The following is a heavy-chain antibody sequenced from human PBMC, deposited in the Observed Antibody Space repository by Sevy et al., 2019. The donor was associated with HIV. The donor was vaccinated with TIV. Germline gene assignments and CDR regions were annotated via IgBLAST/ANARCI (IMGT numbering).Heavy chain of an antibody. Sequence: GGSLRLSCAASGFSFSANWMNWVRQAPGKGLEGVANIKGDGSDKHYVDSVEGRFTISRDNAKKVLYLQMNSLRVEDTAVYYCAHETFGRFESWGQGTLVTVSS. V-gene: IGHV3-7*01. D-gene: IGHD3-16*01. J-gene: IGHJ4*02. CDR3: AHETFGRFES. CDR1: GFSFSANW. CDR2: IKGDGSDK.